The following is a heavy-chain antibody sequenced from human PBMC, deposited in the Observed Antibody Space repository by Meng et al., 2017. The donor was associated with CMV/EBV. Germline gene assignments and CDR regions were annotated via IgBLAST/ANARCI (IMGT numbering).Heavy chain of an antibody. CDR1: GFTFSSYW. CDR2: INSDGSST. V-gene: IGHV3-74*01. CDR3: AREDYGYYGMDV. Sequence: GESPKISCAASGFTFSSYWMHWVRQAPGKGLVWVSRINSDGSSTSYADSVKGRFTISRDNAKNTLYLQMNSLRAEDTAVYYCAREDYGYYGMDVWGQGTTVTVSS. J-gene: IGHJ6*02.